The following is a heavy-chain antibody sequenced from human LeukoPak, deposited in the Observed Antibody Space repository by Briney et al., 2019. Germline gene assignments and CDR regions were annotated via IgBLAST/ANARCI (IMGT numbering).Heavy chain of an antibody. CDR1: GYSISSAYY. V-gene: IGHV4-38-2*02. CDR2: LYHTGST. Sequence: SETLSLTCTVSGYSISSAYYCGWIRQPPIQHPPGKGLEWMGSLYHTGSTYYNPSLKSRVTISIDTSKNQFSLKLSSVTAADTAVYYCVVASGSSYRGAVFDYWGQGSLVTVSS. CDR3: VVASGSSYRGAVFDY. D-gene: IGHD3-10*01. J-gene: IGHJ4*02.